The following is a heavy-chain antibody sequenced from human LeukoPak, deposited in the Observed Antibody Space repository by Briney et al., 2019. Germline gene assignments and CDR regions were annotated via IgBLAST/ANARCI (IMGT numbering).Heavy chain of an antibody. CDR2: ISNDGINK. D-gene: IGHD1-26*01. V-gene: IGHV3-30-3*01. CDR1: GFTFSNYA. CDR3: ARARSSGNPYLPYYYAMDV. J-gene: IGHJ6*02. Sequence: GGSLRLSCAASGFTFSNYAIHWVRQAPGKGLEWVAVISNDGINKYYADSVKGRFTISRDNSKNTLFLQMNSLRTEDTAVFYCARARSSGNPYLPYYYAMDVWGRGTTVTVSS.